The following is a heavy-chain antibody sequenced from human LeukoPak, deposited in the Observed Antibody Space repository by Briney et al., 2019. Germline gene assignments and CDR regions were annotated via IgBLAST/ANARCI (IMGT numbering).Heavy chain of an antibody. Sequence: LSGGSLRLSCAGSGFTFSTHGMNWVRQAPGKGLEWVSGVTPSGDPTYYADSVKGRFIISRDNSKNTLYLQMNSLRAEDTAVYYCAELGITMIGGVWGKGTTVTISS. CDR2: VTPSGDPT. CDR1: GFTFSTHG. D-gene: IGHD3-10*02. CDR3: AELGITMIGGV. J-gene: IGHJ6*04. V-gene: IGHV3-23*01.